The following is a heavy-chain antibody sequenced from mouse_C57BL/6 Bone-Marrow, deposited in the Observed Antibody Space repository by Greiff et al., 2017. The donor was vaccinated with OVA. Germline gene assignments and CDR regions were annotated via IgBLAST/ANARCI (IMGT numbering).Heavy chain of an antibody. CDR1: GFTFSSYA. D-gene: IGHD1-1*01. V-gene: IGHV5-9-1*02. Sequence: EVKLMESGEGLVKPGGSLKLSCAASGFTFSSYAMSWVRQTPEKRLEWVAYISSGGDYIYYADTVKGRFTISRDNARNTLYLQMSSLKSEDTAMYYCTRFIYYYGSSYVWYFDVWGTGTTVTVSS. J-gene: IGHJ1*03. CDR2: ISSGGDYI. CDR3: TRFIYYYGSSYVWYFDV.